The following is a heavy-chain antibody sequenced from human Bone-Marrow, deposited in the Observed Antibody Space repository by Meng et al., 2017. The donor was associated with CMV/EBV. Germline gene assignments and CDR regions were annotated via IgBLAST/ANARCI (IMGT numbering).Heavy chain of an antibody. CDR3: ARDPNSWYNYFDY. Sequence: GSLRLSCAASGFTFSRHAIHWVRQAPGKGLEWVAVISHGGDTQFTDSVKGRFTISRDNSRNTVFLQMNSLRPEDTAVYYCARDPNSWYNYFDYWGQGTLVTVSS. V-gene: IGHV3-30*04. CDR1: GFTFSRHA. J-gene: IGHJ4*02. D-gene: IGHD6-13*01. CDR2: ISHGGDTQ.